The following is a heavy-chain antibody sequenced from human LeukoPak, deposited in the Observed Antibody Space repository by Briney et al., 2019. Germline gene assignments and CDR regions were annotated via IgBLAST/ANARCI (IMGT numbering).Heavy chain of an antibody. CDR1: GGSFSGYY. J-gene: IGHJ2*01. CDR3: ARDRPVYYYDRTGYFDL. V-gene: IGHV4-34*01. D-gene: IGHD3-22*01. Sequence: PSETLSLTCAVYGGSFSGYYWSWIRQPPGKGLEWIGEINHSGSTNYNPSLKSRVTISVDTSKNQFSLQLNSVTPEDTAVYYCARDRPVYYYDRTGYFDLWGRGTLVTVSS. CDR2: INHSGST.